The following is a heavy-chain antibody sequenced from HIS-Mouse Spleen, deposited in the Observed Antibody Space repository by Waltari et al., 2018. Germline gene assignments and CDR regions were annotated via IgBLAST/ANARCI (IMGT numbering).Heavy chain of an antibody. D-gene: IGHD2-21*01. Sequence: HVHLVQSGAEVKKPGASVTVSSKASGYTFTSYGISWVRQPPGLGLEWMGWISAYNGNTNYAKKLQGRVTMTTDTSTSTAYMELRSLRSDDTAVYYCARIPYFDYWGQGTLVTVSS. CDR3: ARIPYFDY. J-gene: IGHJ4*02. CDR2: ISAYNGNT. CDR1: GYTFTSYG. V-gene: IGHV1-18*01.